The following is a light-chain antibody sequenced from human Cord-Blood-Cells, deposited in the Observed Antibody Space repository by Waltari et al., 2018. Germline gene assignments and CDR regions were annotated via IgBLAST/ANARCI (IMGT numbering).Light chain of an antibody. CDR3: QAWDSSTVL. V-gene: IGLV3-1*01. J-gene: IGLJ2*01. Sequence: SYELTQPPSVSVSPGQTASITCSGDTSGDKYRCCYQQKPGQSPVLVIYQDSKRPSGIPELFSGSNAGNTATLTISGTQAMDEADYYCQAWDSSTVLFGGGTKLTVL. CDR1: TSGDKY. CDR2: QDS.